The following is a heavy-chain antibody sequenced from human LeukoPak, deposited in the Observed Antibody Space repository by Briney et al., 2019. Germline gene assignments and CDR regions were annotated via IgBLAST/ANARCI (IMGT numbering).Heavy chain of an antibody. CDR3: ARGEKATPNWFDP. J-gene: IGHJ5*02. Sequence: GGSLRLSCAASGFTFSSYSMNWVRQAPGKGLEWVSSISSSSSYIYYADSVKGRFTISRDNAKNSLYLQMNSLRAEDTAVYYCARGEKATPNWFDPWGQGTLVTASS. CDR2: ISSSSSYI. D-gene: IGHD5-24*01. CDR1: GFTFSSYS. V-gene: IGHV3-21*01.